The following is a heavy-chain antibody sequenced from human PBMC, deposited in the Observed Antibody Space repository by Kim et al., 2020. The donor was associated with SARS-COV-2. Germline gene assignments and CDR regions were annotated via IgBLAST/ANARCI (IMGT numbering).Heavy chain of an antibody. Sequence: SVKVSCKASGGTFSSYAISWVRQAPGQGLEWMGGIIPIFGTANYAQKFQGRVTITADESTSTAYMELSSLRSEDTAVYYCARDRAIVVVPAAIHPDNWFDPWGQGTLVTVSS. V-gene: IGHV1-69*13. CDR3: ARDRAIVVVPAAIHPDNWFDP. D-gene: IGHD2-2*02. CDR1: GGTFSSYA. J-gene: IGHJ5*02. CDR2: IIPIFGTA.